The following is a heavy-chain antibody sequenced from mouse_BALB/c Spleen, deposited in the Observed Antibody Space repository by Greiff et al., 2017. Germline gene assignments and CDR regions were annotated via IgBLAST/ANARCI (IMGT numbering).Heavy chain of an antibody. CDR1: GFSLTGYG. V-gene: IGHV2-6-7*01. Sequence: QVQLKESGPGLVAPSQSLSITCTVSGFSLTGYGVNWVRQPPGKGLEWLGMIWGDGSTDYNSALKTRLSISKDNSKSQVFLKMNSRQTDDTARYYCARGYGNYRAWFAYWGQGTLVTVSA. J-gene: IGHJ3*01. D-gene: IGHD2-10*02. CDR3: ARGYGNYRAWFAY. CDR2: IWGDGST.